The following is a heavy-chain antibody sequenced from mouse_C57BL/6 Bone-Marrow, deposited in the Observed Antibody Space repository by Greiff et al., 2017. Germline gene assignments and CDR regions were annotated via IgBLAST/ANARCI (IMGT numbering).Heavy chain of an antibody. CDR2: ISNGGGSP. D-gene: IGHD1-1*01. CDR3: ASHFENYYGSRGGFAY. V-gene: IGHV5-12*01. CDR1: GFTFSDYY. J-gene: IGHJ3*01. Sequence: EVMLVESGGGLVQPGGSLKLSCAASGFTFSDYYMYWVRQTPEKRLEWVAYISNGGGSPYYPDTVKGRFTISRENAKNTLSLQMSRLKSEDTAMYYFASHFENYYGSRGGFAYWGQGTLVTVSA.